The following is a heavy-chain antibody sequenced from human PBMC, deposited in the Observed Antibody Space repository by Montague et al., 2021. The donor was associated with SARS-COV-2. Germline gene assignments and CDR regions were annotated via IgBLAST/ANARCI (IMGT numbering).Heavy chain of an antibody. CDR3: VRHPHYDALNGPPDF. J-gene: IGHJ4*02. D-gene: IGHD3-9*01. V-gene: IGHV4-59*08. Sequence: SETLSLTCTVSGVSVTDYYWSWIRQPPGKGLEWVGDVLYNKGTNSNPSLKSRVAISVDTSKNQFSLRLTSVTAADTAFYYCVRHPHYDALNGPPDFWGQETLVTVSS. CDR2: VLYNKGT. CDR1: GVSVTDYY.